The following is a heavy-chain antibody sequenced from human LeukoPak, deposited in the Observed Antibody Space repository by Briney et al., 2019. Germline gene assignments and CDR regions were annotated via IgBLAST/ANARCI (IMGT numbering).Heavy chain of an antibody. J-gene: IGHJ4*02. D-gene: IGHD5-18*01. CDR3: ARDLGYSYGYYFDY. CDR1: GGTFSSYA. Sequence: SVKVSCKASGGTFSSYAISWVRQAPGQGLEWMGGIIPIFGTTNYAQKFQGRVTITADKSTSTAYMELSSLRSEDTAVYYCARDLGYSYGYYFDYWGQGTLVTVSS. V-gene: IGHV1-69*06. CDR2: IIPIFGTT.